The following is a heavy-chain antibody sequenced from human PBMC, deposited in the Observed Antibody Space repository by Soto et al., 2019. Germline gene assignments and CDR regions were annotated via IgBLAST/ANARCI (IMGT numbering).Heavy chain of an antibody. CDR3: AKGDCSGGRCYRGFDY. D-gene: IGHD2-15*01. V-gene: IGHV3-23*01. J-gene: IGHJ4*02. CDR1: GFTFSSYD. CDR2: VSASGSIT. Sequence: GGSLRLSCAASGFTFSSYDMSWVRQAPGKGLEWVSGVSASGSITSYADSAKGRFTTSRDNAKNTVFLQMSSLRAEDTAVYFCAKGDCSGGRCYRGFDYWGQGTLVTVSS.